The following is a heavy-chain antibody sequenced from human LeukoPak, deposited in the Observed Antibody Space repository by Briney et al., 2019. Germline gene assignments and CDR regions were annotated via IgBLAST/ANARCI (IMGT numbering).Heavy chain of an antibody. CDR3: ARDRSGYEVDAFDI. D-gene: IGHD5-12*01. J-gene: IGHJ3*02. Sequence: ASVKVSCKASGYTVTNYGISWVRQAPGQGLEWMGWISAYNGNTNYAQKLQGRVTMTTDTSTSTAYMELRSLRSDDTAVYYCARDRSGYEVDAFDIWGQGTMVTVSS. CDR1: GYTVTNYG. CDR2: ISAYNGNT. V-gene: IGHV1-18*01.